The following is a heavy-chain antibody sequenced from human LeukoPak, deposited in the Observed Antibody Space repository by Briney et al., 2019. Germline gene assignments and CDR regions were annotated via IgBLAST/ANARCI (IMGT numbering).Heavy chain of an antibody. CDR2: INHSGST. CDR1: GGSISSGGYY. J-gene: IGHJ5*02. D-gene: IGHD5-12*01. Sequence: SETLSLTCTVSGGSISSGGYYWSWIRQHPGKGLEWIGEINHSGSTNYNPSLKSRVTISVDTSKNQFSLKLSSVTAADTAVYYCARHGRDGYNIGPSWGQGTLVTVSS. V-gene: IGHV4-39*01. CDR3: ARHGRDGYNIGPS.